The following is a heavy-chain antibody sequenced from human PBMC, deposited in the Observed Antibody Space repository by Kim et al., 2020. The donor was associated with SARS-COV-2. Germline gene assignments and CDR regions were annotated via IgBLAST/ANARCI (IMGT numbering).Heavy chain of an antibody. V-gene: IGHV3-30*18. Sequence: GGSLRLSCAASGFTFSSYGMHWVRQAPGKGLEWVAVISYDGSNKDYADSVKGRFTISRDNSKNTLYLQMNSLRAEDTAVYYCAKEAVGIAAAGTDWFDPWGQGTLVTVSS. D-gene: IGHD6-13*01. CDR3: AKEAVGIAAAGTDWFDP. CDR1: GFTFSSYG. CDR2: ISYDGSNK. J-gene: IGHJ5*02.